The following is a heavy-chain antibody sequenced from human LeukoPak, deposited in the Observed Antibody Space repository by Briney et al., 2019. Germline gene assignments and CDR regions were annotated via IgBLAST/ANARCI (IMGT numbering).Heavy chain of an antibody. CDR3: AKLYRIDYDILTGYYDY. CDR2: ISGSGGST. D-gene: IGHD3-9*01. CDR1: GFTFSSYA. V-gene: IGHV3-23*01. Sequence: PGGSLRLSCAASGFTFSSYAMSWVRQAPGKGLEWVSAISGSGGSTYYADSVKGRFTISRDNSKNTPYLQMNSLRAEDTAVYYCAKLYRIDYDILTGYYDYWGQGTLVTVSS. J-gene: IGHJ4*02.